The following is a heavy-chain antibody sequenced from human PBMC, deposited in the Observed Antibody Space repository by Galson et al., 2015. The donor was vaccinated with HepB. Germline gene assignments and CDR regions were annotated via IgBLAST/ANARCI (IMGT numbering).Heavy chain of an antibody. V-gene: IGHV3-23*01. Sequence: SLRLSCAASGFTFSSYAMSWVRQAPGKGLEWVSAISGSGGSTYYADSVKGRFTISRDNSKNTLYLQMNSLRAEDTAVYYCAKDRGYSSSPPWFDPWGQGTLVTVSS. CDR3: AKDRGYSSSPPWFDP. CDR1: GFTFSSYA. D-gene: IGHD6-13*01. J-gene: IGHJ5*02. CDR2: ISGSGGST.